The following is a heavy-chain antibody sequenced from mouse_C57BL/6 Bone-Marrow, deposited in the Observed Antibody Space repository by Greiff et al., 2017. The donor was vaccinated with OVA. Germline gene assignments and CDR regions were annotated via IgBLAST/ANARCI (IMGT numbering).Heavy chain of an antibody. D-gene: IGHD1-3*01. J-gene: IGHJ4*01. CDR3: GRTGVDYDMDY. Sequence: VQLQQSGAELASPGASVTLSCKASGYTFTDHIMNWVKKRPGQGLEWIGRIYPVSGETNYNQKFMGKATFSVDRSSSTVYMGLNILPSEDAAVYYGGRTGVDYDMDYWGQGTSVTVSS. CDR2: IYPVSGET. CDR1: GYTFTDHI. V-gene: IGHV1-11*01.